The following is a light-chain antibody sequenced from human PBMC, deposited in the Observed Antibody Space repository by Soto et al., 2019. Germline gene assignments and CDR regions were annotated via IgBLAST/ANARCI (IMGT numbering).Light chain of an antibody. CDR3: HQFNRSPYT. Sequence: EVVLTQSPGTLSLSPGERATLSCRASQSVSSSYLAWYQQKPGQAPRLLMYGASSRATGIPDRFSGSGSGTDFTLTISSLEPEDFAVYYCHQFNRSPYTFGQGTKLETK. CDR2: GAS. V-gene: IGKV3-20*01. CDR1: QSVSSSY. J-gene: IGKJ2*01.